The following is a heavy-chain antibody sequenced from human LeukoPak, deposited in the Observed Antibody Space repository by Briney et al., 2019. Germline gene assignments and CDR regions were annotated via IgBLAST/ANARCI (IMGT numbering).Heavy chain of an antibody. CDR1: GFTFSDFG. CDR3: ARDSREDYGDYELDY. CDR2: ISYDGSKK. V-gene: IGHV3-30*19. Sequence: GGSLRLSCAASGFTFSDFGMHWVRQAPGKGLEWVAFISYDGSKKYYAESVKGRFTISRDNSKNTLYLQMNSLRAEDTAVYYCARDSREDYGDYELDYWGQGTLVTVSS. D-gene: IGHD4-17*01. J-gene: IGHJ4*02.